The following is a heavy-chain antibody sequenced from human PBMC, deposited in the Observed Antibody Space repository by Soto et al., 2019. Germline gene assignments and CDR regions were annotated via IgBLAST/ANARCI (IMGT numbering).Heavy chain of an antibody. D-gene: IGHD3-10*01. CDR1: GDTFRFYT. CDR3: ATNYGSGYRAFDF. Sequence: QVQLVQSGAEVKKPGSSVKVSCKASGDTFRFYTINWVRQAPGLGLEWLGRINPILSKSNYAQYFQGRVTITEDKSTITAYMEMSSLRSEDKAMYYCATNYGSGYRAFDFWGQGALVTVSS. J-gene: IGHJ4*02. V-gene: IGHV1-69*02. CDR2: INPILSKS.